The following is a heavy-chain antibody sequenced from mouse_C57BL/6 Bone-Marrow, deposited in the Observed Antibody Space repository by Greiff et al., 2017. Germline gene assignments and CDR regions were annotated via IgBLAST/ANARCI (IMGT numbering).Heavy chain of an antibody. CDR2: ISSGGSYT. CDR3: ARRGYYGHFGY. J-gene: IGHJ2*01. D-gene: IGHD1-1*01. Sequence: EVHLVESGGDLVKPGGSLKLSCAASGFTFSSYGMSWVRQTPDKRLEWVATISSGGSYTYYPDSVKGRFTISRDNAKNTLYLQMSSLKSEDTAMYYCARRGYYGHFGYWGQGTTLTVSS. CDR1: GFTFSSYG. V-gene: IGHV5-6*01.